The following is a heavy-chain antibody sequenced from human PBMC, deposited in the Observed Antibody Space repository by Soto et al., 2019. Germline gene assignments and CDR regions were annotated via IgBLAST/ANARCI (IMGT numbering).Heavy chain of an antibody. Sequence: EVQLLESGGGLVQPGGSLRLSCAASGFTFSSYAMRWVRQAPGKGLEWVSAISGSGDSTYYADSVKGRFTTSRDNSKNTLYLQMSSLRAEDTGVYYCARRGSGSYYDYWGQGTLVTVSS. V-gene: IGHV3-23*01. CDR3: ARRGSGSYYDY. CDR1: GFTFSSYA. J-gene: IGHJ4*02. D-gene: IGHD1-26*01. CDR2: ISGSGDST.